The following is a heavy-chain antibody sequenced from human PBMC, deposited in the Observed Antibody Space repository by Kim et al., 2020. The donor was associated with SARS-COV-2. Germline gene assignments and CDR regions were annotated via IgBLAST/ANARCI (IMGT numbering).Heavy chain of an antibody. J-gene: IGHJ6*02. CDR3: VRVRRSGSGSNGQPFYYFGLDV. CDR1: GYTFPYSD. CDR2: MNPDNGHT. Sequence: ASVKVSCKASGYTFPYSDINWVRQASGQGLEWMGWMNPDNGHTGYAEQFQGRLSMTGDTSISTAYMDLSSLRPEDTAIYYCVRVRRSGSGSNGQPFYYFGLDVWGQGTTVIVSS. D-gene: IGHD3-3*01. V-gene: IGHV1-8*02.